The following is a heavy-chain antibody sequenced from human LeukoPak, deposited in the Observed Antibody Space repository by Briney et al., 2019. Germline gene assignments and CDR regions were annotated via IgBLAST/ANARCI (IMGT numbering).Heavy chain of an antibody. CDR3: ARGPGYYYDSTSLIDY. Sequence: SETLSLTCTVSGGSISSSSYYWGWIRQPPGKGLEWIGSIYYSGSTYYNPSLKSRVTISVDTSKNQFSLKLSSVTAADTAVYYCARGPGYYYDSTSLIDYWGQGTLVTVSS. D-gene: IGHD3-22*01. V-gene: IGHV4-39*07. J-gene: IGHJ4*02. CDR2: IYYSGST. CDR1: GGSISSSSYY.